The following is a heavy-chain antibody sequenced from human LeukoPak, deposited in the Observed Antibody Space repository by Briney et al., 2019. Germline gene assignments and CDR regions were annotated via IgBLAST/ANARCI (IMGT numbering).Heavy chain of an antibody. CDR2: TNPNRGNT. CDR3: ARDSGAAKGYYYYYMDV. V-gene: IGHV1-8*01. CDR1: GYTFTSYD. D-gene: IGHD2-21*01. Sequence: SVKVSCKASGYTFTSYDTNWGRQATEQGLEWRGWTNPNRGNTGYAQKFQGRVTMTRNTSISTAYMELSSLRSEDTAVYYCARDSGAAKGYYYYYMDVWGKGTTVTVSS. J-gene: IGHJ6*03.